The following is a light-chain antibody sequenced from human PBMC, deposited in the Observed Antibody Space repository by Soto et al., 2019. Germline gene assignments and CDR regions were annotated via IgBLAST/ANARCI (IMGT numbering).Light chain of an antibody. J-gene: IGKJ5*01. Sequence: EIVLTQSPATLSLSPGERATLSCRASQSGSSYLAWYQQKPGQAPRLVIYDASKRATVIPARFSGSVYGTDLTITSCDLDPEDFGVYARQPRRNWPHRTLRHGTRLEIK. V-gene: IGKV3-11*01. CDR3: QPRRNWPHRT. CDR1: QSGSSY. CDR2: DAS.